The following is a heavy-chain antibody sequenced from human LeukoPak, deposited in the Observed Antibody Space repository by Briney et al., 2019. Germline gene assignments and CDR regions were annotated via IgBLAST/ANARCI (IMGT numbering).Heavy chain of an antibody. CDR1: GFTFSDYY. CDR3: ARRYYYDSSAPHLDY. V-gene: IGHV3-11*01. J-gene: IGHJ4*02. Sequence: PGGSLRLSCAASGFTFSDYYMSWIRQAPGKGLEWVSYISSSGSTIYYADSVKGRFTISRDNAKNSLYLQMNSLRAEDTAVYYCARRYYYDSSAPHLDYWGQGTLVTVSS. CDR2: ISSSGSTI. D-gene: IGHD3-22*01.